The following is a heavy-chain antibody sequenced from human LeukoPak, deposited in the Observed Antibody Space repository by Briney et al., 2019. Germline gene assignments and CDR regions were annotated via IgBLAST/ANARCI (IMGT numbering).Heavy chain of an antibody. J-gene: IGHJ4*02. D-gene: IGHD3-10*01. CDR3: ARVMVSYGSGSYSF. CDR1: GYTCTSYG. Sequence: ASVKVSCKASGYTCTSYGSSWVRQAPGQGLGWMGWSSAYNGNTNYAQKLQGRVTMTTDTSTSTAYMELRSLRSDNTAVYYCARVMVSYGSGSYSFWGQGTLVTVSS. V-gene: IGHV1-18*01. CDR2: SSAYNGNT.